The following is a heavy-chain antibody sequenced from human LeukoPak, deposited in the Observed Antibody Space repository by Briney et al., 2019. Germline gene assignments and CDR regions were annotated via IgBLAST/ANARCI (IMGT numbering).Heavy chain of an antibody. CDR1: GGSFSGYY. D-gene: IGHD2-2*01. CDR2: INHSGST. V-gene: IGHV4-34*01. J-gene: IGHJ5*02. CDR3: ARGIIVVIPAAIFWFDP. Sequence: SETLSLTCAVYGGSFSGYYWSWIRQPPGKGLEWIGEINHSGSTNYNPSLKSRVTISVDTSKNQFSLKLSSVTAADTAVYYCARGIIVVIPAAIFWFDPWGQGTLVTVS.